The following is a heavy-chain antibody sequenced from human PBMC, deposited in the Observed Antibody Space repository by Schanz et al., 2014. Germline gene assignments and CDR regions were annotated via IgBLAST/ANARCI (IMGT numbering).Heavy chain of an antibody. CDR1: GGTFGRYT. CDR3: ARGGVEMATTRDAFDL. D-gene: IGHD3-10*01. J-gene: IGHJ3*01. Sequence: QVQLVQSGAEVKKPGSSVNVSCEASGGTFGRYTISWLRQAPGQGLEWMGRNIHVLGETNYAQKFQGRLTRPVDQSKTTAVMELSSLTSEHTALYYCARGGVEMATTRDAFDLWGQGTMVTVS. V-gene: IGHV1-69*08. CDR2: NIHVLGET.